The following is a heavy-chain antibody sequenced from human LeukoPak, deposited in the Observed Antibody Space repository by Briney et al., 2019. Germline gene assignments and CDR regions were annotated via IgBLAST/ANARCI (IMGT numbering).Heavy chain of an antibody. Sequence: GGSLRLSCAASGFTFSSYAMSWVRQAPGKGLEWVSAISGSAGSTYYADSVKGRFTISRDNSRNTLYLQMNNLRAEDTALYYCAKNQGQWLVPVDYWGQGTLVTVSS. CDR1: GFTFSSYA. V-gene: IGHV3-23*01. J-gene: IGHJ4*02. D-gene: IGHD6-19*01. CDR3: AKNQGQWLVPVDY. CDR2: ISGSAGST.